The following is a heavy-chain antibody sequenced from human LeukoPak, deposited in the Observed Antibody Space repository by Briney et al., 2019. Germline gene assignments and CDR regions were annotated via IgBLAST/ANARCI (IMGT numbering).Heavy chain of an antibody. CDR2: IYYSGST. CDR3: ARVVGQWLVGNNWFDP. J-gene: IGHJ5*02. D-gene: IGHD6-19*01. Sequence: SETLSLTCTVSGGSISSGSYYWGWIRQPPGKGLEWIGSIYYSGSTYYNPSLKSRVTISVDTSKNQFSLKLSSVTAADTAVYYCARVVGQWLVGNNWFDPWGQGTLVTVSS. CDR1: GGSISSGSYY. V-gene: IGHV4-39*07.